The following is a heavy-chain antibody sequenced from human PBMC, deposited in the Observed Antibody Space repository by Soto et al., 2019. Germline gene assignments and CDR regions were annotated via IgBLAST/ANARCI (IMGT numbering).Heavy chain of an antibody. CDR1: GFTFSSYA. Sequence: EGSLRLSCAASGFTFSSYAMSWVRQAPGKGLEWVSAISGSGGSTYYADPVKGRFTISRDNSKNTLYLQMNSLRAEDTAVYYCAKNGYCSGGSCYYYYMDVWGKGTTVTVSS. CDR3: AKNGYCSGGSCYYYYMDV. CDR2: ISGSGGST. V-gene: IGHV3-23*01. D-gene: IGHD2-15*01. J-gene: IGHJ6*03.